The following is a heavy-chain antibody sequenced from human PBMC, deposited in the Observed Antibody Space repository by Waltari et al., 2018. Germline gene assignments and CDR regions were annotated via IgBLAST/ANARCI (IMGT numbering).Heavy chain of an antibody. V-gene: IGHV4-4*02. J-gene: IGHJ4*02. CDR1: GDPLSRSHW. CDR3: ARDRGKGLYLDS. CDR2: VFRSGKT. Sequence: QVQLQESGPGLVKPSGTLSLTCGVSGDPLSRSHWWSWVRQPPGKGLEWVGQVFRSGKTNYNPALEGRVTISMDTSNNQFSLRLISATASDTAVYYCARDRGKGLYLDSWGQGTLVTVAP. D-gene: IGHD2-15*01.